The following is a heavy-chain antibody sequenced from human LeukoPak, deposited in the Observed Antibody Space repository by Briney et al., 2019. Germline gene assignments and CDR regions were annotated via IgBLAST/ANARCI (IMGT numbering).Heavy chain of an antibody. CDR1: GGTFSSYA. Sequence: SVKVSCKASGGTFSSYAISWVRQAPGQGLEWMGRIVPIFGIANYAQKFQGRVTITADKSTSTAYMELSSLRSEDTAVYYCARSTLGIDYWGQGTLVTVSS. V-gene: IGHV1-69*04. J-gene: IGHJ4*02. CDR3: ARSTLGIDY. CDR2: IVPIFGIA. D-gene: IGHD5/OR15-5a*01.